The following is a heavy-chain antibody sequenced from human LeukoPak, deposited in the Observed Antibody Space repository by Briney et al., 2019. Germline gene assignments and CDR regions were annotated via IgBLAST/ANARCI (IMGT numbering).Heavy chain of an antibody. V-gene: IGHV1-18*01. CDR1: NYIFNNYG. J-gene: IGHJ4*02. D-gene: IGHD3-3*01. CDR3: ARDQRRGDFLSGYSTGFFDF. CDR2: INPYNGNT. Sequence: ASVKVSCKASNYIFNNYGITWVRQAPGQGLEWMGWINPYNGNTNYAQKLQGRVTMTTDTSTSKAYMELRSLRSDDTAVYFCARDQRRGDFLSGYSTGFFDFWGQGTLVTVSS.